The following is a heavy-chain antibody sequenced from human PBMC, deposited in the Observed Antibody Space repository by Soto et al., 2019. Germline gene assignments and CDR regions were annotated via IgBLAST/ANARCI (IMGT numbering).Heavy chain of an antibody. J-gene: IGHJ4*02. CDR2: IWHDGSDK. CDR3: ARGGLERSPCGGDCFTVDY. CDR1: GFTCSNFG. Sequence: QVQLVESGGGVVQPGRSLRLSCAASGFTCSNFGMHWVRQAPGKGLEWLSIIWHDGSDKHYAGSVKGRFTVSRDNSKNTLYLQMNSLRDDDTGVYYCARGGLERSPCGGDCFTVDYWGQGTMVTVAS. V-gene: IGHV3-33*01. D-gene: IGHD2-21*02.